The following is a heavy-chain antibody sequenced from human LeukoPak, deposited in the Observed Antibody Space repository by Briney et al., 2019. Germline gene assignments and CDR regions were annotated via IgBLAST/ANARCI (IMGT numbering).Heavy chain of an antibody. CDR3: ARDSNARIVGAPPGAFDI. CDR2: IYTSGST. CDR1: GGSISSGSYY. Sequence: SETLSLTCTVSGGSISSGSYYWSWIRQPAGKGLEWIGRIYTSGSTNYNPSLKSRVTISVDTSKNQFSLKLSSVTAADTAVYYCARDSNARIVGAPPGAFDIWGQGTMVTVSS. V-gene: IGHV4-61*02. J-gene: IGHJ3*02. D-gene: IGHD1-26*01.